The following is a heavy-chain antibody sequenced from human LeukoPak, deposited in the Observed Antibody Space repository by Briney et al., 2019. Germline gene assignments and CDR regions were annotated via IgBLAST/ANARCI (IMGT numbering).Heavy chain of an antibody. CDR1: GFTFSSYS. Sequence: GGSLRLSCAASGFTFSSYSMNWVRQAPGKGLEWVSSISSSSSYIYYADSVKGRFTISRDNAKNSLYLQMNSLRAEDTAVYYCARARDSSGYIINAFDIWGQGTMVTVSS. CDR3: ARARDSSGYIINAFDI. J-gene: IGHJ3*02. D-gene: IGHD3-22*01. V-gene: IGHV3-21*01. CDR2: ISSSSSYI.